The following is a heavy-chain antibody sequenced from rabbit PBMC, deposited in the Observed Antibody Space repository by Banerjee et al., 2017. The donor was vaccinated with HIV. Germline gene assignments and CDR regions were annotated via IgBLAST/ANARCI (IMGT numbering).Heavy chain of an antibody. V-gene: IGHV1S40*01. D-gene: IGHD6-1*01. Sequence: QSLEESGGDLVKPGASLTLTCTASGFSFSSSYYMCWVRQAPGKGLEWIACIYAGSSGSTYYASWAKGRFTISKTSSTTVTLQMTSLTAADTATYFCAREAGYAGYGYVPLWGPGTLVTVS. J-gene: IGHJ4*01. CDR2: IYAGSSGST. CDR3: AREAGYAGYGYVPL. CDR1: GFSFSSSYY.